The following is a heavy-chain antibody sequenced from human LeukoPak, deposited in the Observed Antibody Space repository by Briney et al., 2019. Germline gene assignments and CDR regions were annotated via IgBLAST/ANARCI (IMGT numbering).Heavy chain of an antibody. J-gene: IGHJ5*02. CDR3: ARGYCSSTSCYTENWFDP. Sequence: ASVKVSCKASGYTFTSYDINWVRQAPGPGLEWMGWMNPNSGNTGYAQKFQGRVTMTRNTSISTAYMELSSLRSEDTAVYYCARGYCSSTSCYTENWFDPWGQGTLVTVSS. V-gene: IGHV1-8*01. CDR1: GYTFTSYD. D-gene: IGHD2-2*02. CDR2: MNPNSGNT.